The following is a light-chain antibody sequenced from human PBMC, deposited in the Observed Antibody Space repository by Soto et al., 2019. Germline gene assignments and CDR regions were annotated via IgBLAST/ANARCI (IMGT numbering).Light chain of an antibody. Sequence: DIQVTQSPSTLSASVGDRVTITCRASQSISTWLTWYQQKPGKAPKVLIYGASSLESGVPSRFSGSGSGTEFTFTITSLQPGDSATYYCQHYSTYPWTFGQGTKVDIK. CDR3: QHYSTYPWT. V-gene: IGKV1-5*01. CDR1: QSISTW. CDR2: GAS. J-gene: IGKJ1*01.